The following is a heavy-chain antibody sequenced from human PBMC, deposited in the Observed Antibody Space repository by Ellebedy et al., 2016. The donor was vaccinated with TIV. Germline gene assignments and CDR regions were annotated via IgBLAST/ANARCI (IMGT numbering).Heavy chain of an antibody. Sequence: ASVKVSCXASGHSFTSYGIHWVRQAPGQRPEWMGWINTGNGNTKYSQTSQGRVTITRDTSATTAYMELSSLMSEDTAVYYCATREWQDPMDVWGQGTTVTVSS. D-gene: IGHD3-3*01. V-gene: IGHV1-3*04. CDR3: ATREWQDPMDV. J-gene: IGHJ6*02. CDR1: GHSFTSYG. CDR2: INTGNGNT.